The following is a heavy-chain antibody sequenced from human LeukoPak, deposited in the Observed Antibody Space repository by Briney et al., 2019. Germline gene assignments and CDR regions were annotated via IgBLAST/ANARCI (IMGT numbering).Heavy chain of an antibody. CDR2: ITPMYATP. CDR3: AGDPPGTPVGFDI. J-gene: IGHJ3*02. V-gene: IGHV1-69*06. D-gene: IGHD3-10*01. Sequence: SVKVSCKTSAGTFSRYAISWVRQAPGQGLEWMGRITPMYATPSQTQWIQGRVTITADISTNTVYLDLSSLRSEDTALYFCAGDPPGTPVGFDIWGQGTMVTVSS. CDR1: AGTFSRYA.